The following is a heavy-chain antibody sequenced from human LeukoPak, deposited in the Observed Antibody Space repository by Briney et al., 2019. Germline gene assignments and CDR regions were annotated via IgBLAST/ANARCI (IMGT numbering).Heavy chain of an antibody. D-gene: IGHD1-26*01. CDR1: GFTFSSYS. V-gene: IGHV3-48*04. CDR3: ARDRGGSYSAIDY. J-gene: IGHJ4*02. Sequence: GGYLRLSCAASGFTFSSYSMNWVRQAPGKGLEWVSFISSSSSTIYYADSVKGRFTISRDNAKNSLYLQMNSLRAEDTAVYYCARDRGGSYSAIDYWGQGTLVTVSS. CDR2: ISSSSSTI.